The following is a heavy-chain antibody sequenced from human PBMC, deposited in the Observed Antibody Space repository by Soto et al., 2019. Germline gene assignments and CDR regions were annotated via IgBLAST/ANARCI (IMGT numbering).Heavy chain of an antibody. CDR2: IYYSGST. CDR1: GGSISSYY. J-gene: IGHJ6*02. V-gene: IGHV4-59*01. CDR3: ARGEEQIGEYYYGMDV. D-gene: IGHD6-6*01. Sequence: PSETLSLTCTVSGGSISSYYWSWIRQPPGKGLEWIGYIYYSGSTNYNPSLKSRVTISVDTSKNQFSLKLSSVTAADTAVYYCARGEEQIGEYYYGMDVWGQGTTVTVYS.